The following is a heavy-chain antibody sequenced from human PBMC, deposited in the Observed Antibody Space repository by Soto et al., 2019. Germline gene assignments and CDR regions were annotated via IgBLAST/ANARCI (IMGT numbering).Heavy chain of an antibody. CDR1: GFTFSDNL. Sequence: QVQLVQSGAELKKPGASVNISCTASGFTFSDNLINWVRQAPGQGLEWMGWLNPDTGNTRYSETFQGRVTISRHSTASQTYLETSDVKNEDTALYFCARDQHSVGPRANDAFEVWGQGTMITVSS. J-gene: IGHJ3*01. CDR3: ARDQHSVGPRANDAFEV. CDR2: LNPDTGNT. D-gene: IGHD2-2*01. V-gene: IGHV1-3*01.